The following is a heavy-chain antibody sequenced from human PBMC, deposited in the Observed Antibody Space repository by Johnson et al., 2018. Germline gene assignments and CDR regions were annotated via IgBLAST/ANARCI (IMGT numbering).Heavy chain of an antibody. CDR2: ISSSSSYI. Sequence: VQLVQSGGGLVKPGGSLRLSCAASGFTFSSYSMNWVRQAPGKGLEWVPSISSSSSYIHYADSLKGRFTISRDNAKNSLYLQMNSLRAEDTAVYYCARSQSAYYGDYVGAEYFQHWGQGTLVTVSS. CDR1: GFTFSSYS. V-gene: IGHV3-21*01. J-gene: IGHJ1*01. CDR3: ARSQSAYYGDYVGAEYFQH. D-gene: IGHD4-17*01.